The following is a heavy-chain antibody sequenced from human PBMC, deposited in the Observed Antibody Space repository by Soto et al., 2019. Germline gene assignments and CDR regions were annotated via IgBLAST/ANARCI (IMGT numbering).Heavy chain of an antibody. CDR2: INHSGST. CDR3: AKDPQQLIVYFDY. Sequence: PSETLSLTCAGYGGSFSGYYWSWIRQPPGKGLEWIEEINHSGSTNYNPSLKSRVTISVDTSKNQFSLKLSSVTAEDTAVYYCAKDPQQLIVYFDYWGQGTQVTVSS. V-gene: IGHV4-34*01. D-gene: IGHD6-13*01. J-gene: IGHJ4*02. CDR1: GGSFSGYY.